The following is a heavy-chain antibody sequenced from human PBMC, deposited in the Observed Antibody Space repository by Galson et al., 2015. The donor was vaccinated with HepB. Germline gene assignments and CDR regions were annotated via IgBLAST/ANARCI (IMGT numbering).Heavy chain of an antibody. V-gene: IGHV1-2*06. CDR1: GYTFPAYY. J-gene: IGHJ6*02. CDR3: ARAGTTWGLLSDYGLDV. CDR2: INPNSGGT. D-gene: IGHD1-14*01. Sequence: SVKVSCKASGYTFPAYYVHWVRQAPGQGLEWMGRINPNSGGTNFAQKFQDRVTMTRDKSINTAYLELSRLRTDDTAVYYCARAGTTWGLLSDYGLDVWGQGTTLTVSS.